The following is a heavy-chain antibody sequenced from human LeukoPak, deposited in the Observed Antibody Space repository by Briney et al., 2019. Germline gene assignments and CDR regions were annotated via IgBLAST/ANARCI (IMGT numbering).Heavy chain of an antibody. J-gene: IGHJ4*02. V-gene: IGHV3-7*01. CDR1: GFTFSRYS. D-gene: IGHD7-27*01. Sequence: GGSLRLSCAASGFTFSRYSMNWVRQAPGKGLDWVSNINPDGSEKYYVDSMRGRFTISRDNGKNSLYLQMNSLRAEDTAVYYCARRPWGSNKIFDYWGQGTLVTVSS. CDR3: ARRPWGSNKIFDY. CDR2: INPDGSEK.